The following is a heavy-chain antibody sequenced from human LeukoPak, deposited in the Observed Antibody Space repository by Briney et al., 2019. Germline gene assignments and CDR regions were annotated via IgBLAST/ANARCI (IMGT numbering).Heavy chain of an antibody. CDR1: GGSFSGYY. D-gene: IGHD3-10*01. J-gene: IGHJ4*02. V-gene: IGHV4-34*01. CDR3: ARGRRYYYGSGSYYEWDY. Sequence: SETLSLTCAVYGGSFSGYYWSWIRQPPGKGLEWIGEINHSGSTNYNPSLKCRVTISVDTSKNQFSLKLSSVTAADTAVYYCARGRRYYYGSGSYYEWDYWGQGTLVTVSS. CDR2: INHSGST.